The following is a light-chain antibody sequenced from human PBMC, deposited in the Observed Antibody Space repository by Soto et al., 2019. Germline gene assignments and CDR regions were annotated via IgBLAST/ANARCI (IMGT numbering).Light chain of an antibody. CDR3: QSADSSGTYPV. CDR2: KDS. CDR1: ALPKQF. Sequence: SDELTQSPSVSVSPGQTARITCSGDALPKQFAYWYQQKPGQAPVIVIHKDSERPSGIPDRFSGSSSGTTVTLTISGVQAEDEADYYCQSADSSGTYPVFGGGTKVTVL. V-gene: IGLV3-25*02. J-gene: IGLJ2*01.